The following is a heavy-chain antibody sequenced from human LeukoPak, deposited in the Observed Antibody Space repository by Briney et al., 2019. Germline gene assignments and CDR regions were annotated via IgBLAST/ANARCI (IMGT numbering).Heavy chain of an antibody. CDR3: ARNSGDY. Sequence: SETLSLTCSVSGGSISDFYWSWIRQPAGKGLEWIGRIYSSGNTNHNPSLKSRVTMSLDASKNQFSLKLSSVTAADTAVCYCARNSGDYWGQGTLVTVSS. D-gene: IGHD4-23*01. V-gene: IGHV4-4*07. CDR1: GGSISDFY. J-gene: IGHJ4*02. CDR2: IYSSGNT.